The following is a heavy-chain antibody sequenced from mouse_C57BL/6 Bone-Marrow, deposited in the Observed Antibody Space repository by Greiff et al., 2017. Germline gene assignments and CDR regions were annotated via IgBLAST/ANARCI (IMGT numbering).Heavy chain of an antibody. J-gene: IGHJ2*01. CDR2: ISGGGGNT. CDR3: ARQGTGKDY. CDR1: GFTFSSYT. D-gene: IGHD4-1*01. Sequence: EVKLVESGGGLVKPGGSLKLSCAASGFTFSSYTMSWVRQTPEKRLEWVATISGGGGNTYYPDSVKGRFTISRDNAKNTLYLQMSSLRSEDTALYYCARQGTGKDYWGQGTTLTVSS. V-gene: IGHV5-9*01.